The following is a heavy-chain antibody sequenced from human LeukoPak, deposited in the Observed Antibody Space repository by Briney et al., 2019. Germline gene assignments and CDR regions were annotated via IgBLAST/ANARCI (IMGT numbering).Heavy chain of an antibody. CDR1: GGTFSSYA. CDR3: ARDYTMVRGVTDMGY. J-gene: IGHJ4*02. CDR2: IIPILGIA. D-gene: IGHD3-10*01. Sequence: SVKVSCKASGGTFSSYAISWVRQAPGQGLEWMGRIIPILGIANYAQKFQGRVTITADKSTSTAYMELRSLRSDDTAVYYCARDYTMVRGVTDMGYWGQGTLVTVSS. V-gene: IGHV1-69*04.